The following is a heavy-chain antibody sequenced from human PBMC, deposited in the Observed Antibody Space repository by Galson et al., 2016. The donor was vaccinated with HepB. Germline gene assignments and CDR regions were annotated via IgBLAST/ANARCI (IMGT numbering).Heavy chain of an antibody. CDR1: GFTFSTYA. D-gene: IGHD5-18*01. CDR3: AGGFSYGLGDFFDY. Sequence: SLRLSCAASGFTFSTYAMSWVRQAPGKGLEWVSALSGSGGGTYYADSVRGRFTISRDNSKNTLFLQMNSLRAEDTAVYYCAGGFSYGLGDFFDYWGQGTLVTVSS. J-gene: IGHJ4*02. CDR2: LSGSGGGT. V-gene: IGHV3-23*01.